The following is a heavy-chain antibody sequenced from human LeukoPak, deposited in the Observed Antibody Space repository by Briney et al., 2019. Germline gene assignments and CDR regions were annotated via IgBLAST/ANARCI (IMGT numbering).Heavy chain of an antibody. Sequence: GASVKVSCKVSGYTLTELSMHWVRQAPGKGLEWMGGFDPEDGETIYAQKFQGRVTMTEDTSTDTAYMELSSLRSEDTAVYYCARTGFPREWLNRDYYYYYMDVWGKGTTVTVSS. CDR2: FDPEDGET. V-gene: IGHV1-24*01. CDR1: GYTLTELS. CDR3: ARTGFPREWLNRDYYYYYMDV. J-gene: IGHJ6*03. D-gene: IGHD3-3*01.